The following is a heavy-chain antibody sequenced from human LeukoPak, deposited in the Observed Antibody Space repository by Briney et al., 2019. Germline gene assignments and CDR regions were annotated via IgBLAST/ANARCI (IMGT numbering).Heavy chain of an antibody. D-gene: IGHD2-2*01. CDR1: GYTFTSYG. V-gene: IGHV1-18*01. CDR3: ARGSRDISWPTAPVHY. Sequence: GASVKVSSKASGYTFTSYGISWVRQAPGQGLEWMGWISAYNGNTNYAQKLQGRVTMTTDTSTSTAYMELRSLRSDDTAVYYCARGSRDISWPTAPVHYWGQGTLVTVSS. CDR2: ISAYNGNT. J-gene: IGHJ4*02.